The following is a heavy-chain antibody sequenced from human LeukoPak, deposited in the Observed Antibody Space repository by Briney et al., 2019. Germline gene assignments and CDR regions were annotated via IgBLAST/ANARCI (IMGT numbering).Heavy chain of an antibody. CDR1: GVSISSGSYY. D-gene: IGHD3-10*01. V-gene: IGHV4-61*02. J-gene: IGHJ6*03. CDR2: IYSSGNT. Sequence: KASETLSLTCTVSGVSISSGSYYWSWIRQPAGKGLEWIGRIYSSGNTNYNPSLKSRVTISLDTSKNQFSLKLNSVTAADTAVYYCARINEGVIMLRGVIPPDYYYYYMDVWGKGTTVTISS. CDR3: ARINEGVIMLRGVIPPDYYYYYMDV.